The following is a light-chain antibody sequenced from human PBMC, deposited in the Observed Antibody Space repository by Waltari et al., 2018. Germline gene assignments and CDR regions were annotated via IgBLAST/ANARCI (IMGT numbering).Light chain of an antibody. CDR2: GAS. CDR1: QTVSSND. Sequence: EIVLTQSPGTLSLSPGERATPPCRASQTVSSNDLAWFQQKSGQAPTLLIFGASTRATGIPDRFSGSGSGTDFTLTISRLEPEDFAVYYCQQYGGSPWTFGQGSKVEIK. J-gene: IGKJ1*01. CDR3: QQYGGSPWT. V-gene: IGKV3-20*01.